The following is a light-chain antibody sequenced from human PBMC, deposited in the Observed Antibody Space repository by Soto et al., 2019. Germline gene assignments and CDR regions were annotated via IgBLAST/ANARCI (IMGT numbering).Light chain of an antibody. CDR1: QRVSNN. J-gene: IGKJ5*01. CDR3: QQYDNWPPP. Sequence: ELVMTQSPATLSVSPGERATLSCRASQRVSNNLAWYQQRPGRSPRLLIYATSTRATGIPARFSGSGSGTECTLTISSLQSEDFAVYYCQQYDNWPPPFGQGTRLEIK. CDR2: ATS. V-gene: IGKV3-15*01.